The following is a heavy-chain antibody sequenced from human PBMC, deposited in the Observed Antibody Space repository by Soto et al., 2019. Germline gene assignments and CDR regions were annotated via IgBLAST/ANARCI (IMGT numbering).Heavy chain of an antibody. J-gene: IGHJ3*02. CDR2: IYYTGSM. D-gene: IGHD1-26*01. Sequence: SETLSLTCAVSGGSISSGGYSWSWIRQPPGKGLEWIGYIYYTGSMNYNPSLESRVTISVDTSKNQFSLKLSSVTAADTAVYYCARPVSSGSYSGAFDIWGQGTMVTVSS. CDR3: ARPVSSGSYSGAFDI. V-gene: IGHV4-61*08. CDR1: GGSISSGGYS.